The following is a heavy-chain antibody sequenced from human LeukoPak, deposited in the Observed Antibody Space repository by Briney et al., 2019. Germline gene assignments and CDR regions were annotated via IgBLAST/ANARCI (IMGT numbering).Heavy chain of an antibody. CDR2: IKSKTDGGTT. CDR1: GFTFTTAW. J-gene: IGHJ4*02. V-gene: IGHV3-15*01. Sequence: GGSLRLSCAASGFTFTTAWMTWVRQAPGKGLEWVGRIKSKTDGGTTDYAAPVKGRFTISRDDSKNTLYLQMNSLITEDTAVYYCTTGWGVTYYYVDYWGQGTLVTVSS. CDR3: TTGWGVTYYYVDY. D-gene: IGHD1-26*01.